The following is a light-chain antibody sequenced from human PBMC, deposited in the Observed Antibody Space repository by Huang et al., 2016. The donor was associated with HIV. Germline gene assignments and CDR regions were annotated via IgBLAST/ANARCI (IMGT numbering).Light chain of an antibody. Sequence: DIQMTQSPSTLSAFVGDRVTITCRASQSISSWLAWYQQKTGKAPKLLMYKASSLESGVPSRFSGSGSGTEFTLTISSLQPDDFATYYCQQYNSYPWTFGQGTKVEIK. CDR2: KAS. V-gene: IGKV1-5*03. CDR3: QQYNSYPWT. CDR1: QSISSW. J-gene: IGKJ1*01.